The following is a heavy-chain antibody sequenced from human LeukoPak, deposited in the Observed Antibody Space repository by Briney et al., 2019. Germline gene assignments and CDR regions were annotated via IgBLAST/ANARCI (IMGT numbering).Heavy chain of an antibody. CDR3: ARDSVVVVAAKTDWYNWFDP. CDR2: ISSSSSYI. J-gene: IGHJ5*02. V-gene: IGHV3-21*01. CDR1: GFTFSSYS. D-gene: IGHD2-15*01. Sequence: GGSLRLSCAASGFTFSSYSMKWVRQAPGKGLEWVSSISSSSSYIYYADSVKGRFTISRDNAKNSLYLQMNSLRAEDTAVYYCARDSVVVVAAKTDWYNWFDPWGQGTLVTVSS.